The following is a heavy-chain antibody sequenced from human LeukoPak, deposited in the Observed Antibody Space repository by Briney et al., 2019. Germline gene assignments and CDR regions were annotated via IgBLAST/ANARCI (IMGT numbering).Heavy chain of an antibody. CDR3: TTAVAVTDSDC. D-gene: IGHD2-21*02. V-gene: IGHV3-15*01. CDR2: IKKKTEGETT. CDR1: GFTFNNAW. J-gene: IGHJ4*02. Sequence: GGSLRLSCAASGFTFNNAWMTWVRQTPGKGLEWVGRIKKKTEGETTDYAAAVKGRFHISRDDSKNTVYLQMNSLKTEDTAVYYCTTAVAVTDSDCWGQGTLVTVCS.